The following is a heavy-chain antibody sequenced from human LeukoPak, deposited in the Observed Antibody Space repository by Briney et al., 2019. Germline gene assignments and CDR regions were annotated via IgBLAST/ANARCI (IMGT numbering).Heavy chain of an antibody. CDR2: LNPNSGGT. CDR1: GYSFTDYY. CDR3: ARGRPESGG. Sequence: GASMTVSCKSSGYSFTDYYIHWVRQPPGQGLEWMGWLNPNSGGTNYAQKFQGRITMTSDTSITTVYMELSSLRSDDTAMYYCARGRPESGGWGQGTLVTVSS. D-gene: IGHD1-26*01. J-gene: IGHJ4*02. V-gene: IGHV1-2*02.